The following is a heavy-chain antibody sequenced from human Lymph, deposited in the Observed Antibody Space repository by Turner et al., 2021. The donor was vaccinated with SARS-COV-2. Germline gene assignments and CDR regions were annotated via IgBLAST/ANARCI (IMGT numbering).Heavy chain of an antibody. J-gene: IGHJ6*02. CDR3: ARVGVRFEWSDGDHYYYAMDV. CDR1: GFPFSSYW. D-gene: IGHD3-3*01. Sequence: EVQLVVSGGGLVQPGGSLSLPCSASGFPFSSYWMSWVRQAPGKGLEWVANIKQDGSEKYYVDSGKGRFTNSRDNAKNSLYLQMNSLRADDTAVYFCARVGVRFEWSDGDHYYYAMDVWGQGTTVTVSS. V-gene: IGHV3-7*03. CDR2: IKQDGSEK.